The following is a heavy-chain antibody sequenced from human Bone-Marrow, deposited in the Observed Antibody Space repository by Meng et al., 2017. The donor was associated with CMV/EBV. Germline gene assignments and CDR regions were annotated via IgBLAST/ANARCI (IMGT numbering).Heavy chain of an antibody. CDR2: INWNGGST. CDR1: GFRFDDYG. V-gene: IGHV3-20*04. J-gene: IGHJ6*02. Sequence: GESLKISCVASGFRFDDYGMTWVRQAPGKGLEWVSGINWNGGSTGYADSVRGRFIISRDNVRKSLFLQMTSLRAGDTAVYYCAKPQWLPMSQNYYHYFGMDVWGQGTTVTVSS. D-gene: IGHD5-12*01. CDR3: AKPQWLPMSQNYYHYFGMDV.